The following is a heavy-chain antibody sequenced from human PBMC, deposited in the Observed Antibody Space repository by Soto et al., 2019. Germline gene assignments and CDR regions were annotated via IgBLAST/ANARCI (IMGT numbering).Heavy chain of an antibody. D-gene: IGHD3-22*01. Sequence: QVQLVESGGGLVKPGGSLRLSCAASGFTFSDYYMSWIRQAPGKGLEWVSYISSSGSTIYDADSVKGRFTISRDNAKNXLYLQMHSLRAEDTAVYYCAKTGYDSSGWEHYFDYWGQGTLVTVSS. J-gene: IGHJ4*02. CDR3: AKTGYDSSGWEHYFDY. V-gene: IGHV3-11*01. CDR1: GFTFSDYY. CDR2: ISSSGSTI.